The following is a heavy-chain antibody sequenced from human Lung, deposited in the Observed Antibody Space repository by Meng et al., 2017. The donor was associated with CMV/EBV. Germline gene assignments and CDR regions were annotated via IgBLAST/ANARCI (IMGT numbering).Heavy chain of an antibody. V-gene: IGHV3-7*01. CDR2: IDQAGTEV. J-gene: IGHJ3*02. CDR1: GFTFSYYW. D-gene: IGHD3-22*01. Sequence: GESLKISCAASGFTFSYYWMTWVRRSPGRGLEWVANIDQAGTEVVYVDSVQGRFSISRDNAKNALHLQRVRLGVEDTAVYYCARDPWDNGGYGAFDIWGQGXMVTVSS. CDR3: ARDPWDNGGYGAFDI.